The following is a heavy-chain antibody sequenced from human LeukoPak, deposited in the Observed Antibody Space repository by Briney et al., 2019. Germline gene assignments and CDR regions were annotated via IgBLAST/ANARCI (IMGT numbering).Heavy chain of an antibody. J-gene: IGHJ4*02. CDR1: GGSINSSSYY. CDR3: ASRYSGNDSYFDY. V-gene: IGHV4-39*01. D-gene: IGHD5-12*01. CDR2: IYYSGST. Sequence: SETLSLTCTVSGGSINSSSYYWGWIRQPPGKGLEWIGSIYYSGSTYYNPSFKSRVTISVDTSKNESSLKLSSVTAADTAVYYCASRYSGNDSYFDYWGQGTQVTVSS.